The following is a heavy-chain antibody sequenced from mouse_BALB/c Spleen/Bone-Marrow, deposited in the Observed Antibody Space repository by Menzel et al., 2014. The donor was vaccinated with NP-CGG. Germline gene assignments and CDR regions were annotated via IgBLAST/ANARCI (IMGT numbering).Heavy chain of an antibody. CDR3: ARKLVGDY. J-gene: IGHJ2*01. CDR1: GYSFTDYN. V-gene: IGHV1S135*01. D-gene: IGHD1-3*01. CDR2: IDPDNGYT. Sequence: VQLQQSGPELVKPGASVKVSCRASGYSFTDYNMFWVKQSHGKSLEWIGYIDPDNGYTTYNQRFKGKATLTVDKSSSTAFMHLNSLTSGDSAVYYCARKLVGDYWGQGTTLTVSS.